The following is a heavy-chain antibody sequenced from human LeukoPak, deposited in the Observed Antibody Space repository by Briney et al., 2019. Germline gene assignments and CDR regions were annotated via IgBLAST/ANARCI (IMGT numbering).Heavy chain of an antibody. Sequence: GGSLRLSCAASGLTFSGSAMSWVRQAPGKGLEWVSLISGSGNSTYYADSVKGRFTISRDNFKNTLYLQMNSLRAEDTAVYYCAKVLVLVSANRYYFDYWGQGTLVTVSS. V-gene: IGHV3-23*01. D-gene: IGHD2-15*01. CDR3: AKVLVLVSANRYYFDY. CDR1: GLTFSGSA. J-gene: IGHJ4*02. CDR2: ISGSGNST.